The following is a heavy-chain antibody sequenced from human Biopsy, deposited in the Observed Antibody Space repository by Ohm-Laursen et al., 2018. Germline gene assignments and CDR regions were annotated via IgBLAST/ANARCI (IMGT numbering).Heavy chain of an antibody. J-gene: IGHJ6*02. Sequence: GSLRLSCTASGFTFSDYAMNWVRQAPGKGLEWVSTISGSGGNTYYADSVRGRFTVSRDGSKSTLYLQMTSLRPEDTAVYYCAKPTTRYGDYIHCFSYYGLDVWGQGTTVTVSS. CDR3: AKPTTRYGDYIHCFSYYGLDV. CDR2: ISGSGGNT. V-gene: IGHV3-23*01. D-gene: IGHD4-17*01. CDR1: GFTFSDYA.